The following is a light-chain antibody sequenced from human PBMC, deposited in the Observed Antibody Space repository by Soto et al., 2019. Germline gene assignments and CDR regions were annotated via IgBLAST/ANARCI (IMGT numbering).Light chain of an antibody. J-gene: IGKJ1*01. CDR1: QSGSSN. CDR2: GAS. V-gene: IGKV3-15*01. Sequence: EIVMTQSPAPLSVSPGGRATLSCRARQSGSSNLAWYQQKLGQAPRLLIYGASFRASGIPARFSGSGTGTEFTITSSSLQSEDFAVYYWQHCNNWWSVGQGTMVEI. CDR3: QHCNNWWS.